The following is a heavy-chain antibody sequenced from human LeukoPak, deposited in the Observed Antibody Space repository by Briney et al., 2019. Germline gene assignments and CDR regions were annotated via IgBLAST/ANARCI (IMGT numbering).Heavy chain of an antibody. CDR3: RGPTQQWLYSGTDV. Sequence: PGRSLRLSCTASGFTFGDHAMSWVRQAPGKGLEWLGFIRSKAYGGTTEYAASAKGRFTISRDDSKSIAYPQMNSLTTEDTAVYCSRGPTQQWLYSGTDVWGQGTTVIVSS. J-gene: IGHJ6*02. V-gene: IGHV3-49*04. CDR2: IRSKAYGGTT. CDR1: GFTFGDHA. D-gene: IGHD5-18*01.